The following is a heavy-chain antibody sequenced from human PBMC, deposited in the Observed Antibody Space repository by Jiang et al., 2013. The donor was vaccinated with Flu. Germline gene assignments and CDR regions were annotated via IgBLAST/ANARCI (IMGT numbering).Heavy chain of an antibody. D-gene: IGHD3-9*01. CDR1: GYTFTSYG. V-gene: IGHV1-18*01. Sequence: VKVSCKASGYTFTSYGISWVRQAPGQGLEWMGWISAYNGNTNYAQKLQGRVTMTTDTSTSTAYMELRSLRSDDTAVYYCARDPHYDILTGYALGYYYGMDVWGQGP. CDR2: ISAYNGNT. J-gene: IGHJ6*02. CDR3: ARDPHYDILTGYALGYYYGMDV.